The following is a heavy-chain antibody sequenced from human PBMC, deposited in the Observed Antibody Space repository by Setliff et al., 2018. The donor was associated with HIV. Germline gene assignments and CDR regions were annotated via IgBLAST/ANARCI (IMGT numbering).Heavy chain of an antibody. CDR1: GDSIGDYY. CDR3: ARDWVTRSNYYGSGSPWYFDF. D-gene: IGHD3-10*01. J-gene: IGHJ2*01. CDR2: VYASAYS. Sequence: PSETRSLTCTVSGDSIGDYYWNWIRQPAGKGLEWIGRVYASAYSNYNPSLKSRVTMSVDTSQNQFSLKLRSVNAADTAVYYCARDWVTRSNYYGSGSPWYFDFWGRGILVTVSS. V-gene: IGHV4-4*07.